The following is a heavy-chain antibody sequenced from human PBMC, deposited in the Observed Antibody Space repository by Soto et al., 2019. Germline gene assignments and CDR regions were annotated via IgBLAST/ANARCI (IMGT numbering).Heavy chain of an antibody. CDR3: ARHSSSLLNPEDGFDP. D-gene: IGHD6-13*01. J-gene: IGHJ5*02. CDR2: IYHSGST. V-gene: IGHV4-4*02. CDR1: SGSISSSNW. Sequence: SETLSLTCAVSSGSISSSNWWSWVRQPPGKGLEWIGEIYHSGSTNYNPSLKSRVTISADKSISTAYLQWSSLKASDTAMYYCARHSSSLLNPEDGFDPWGQGTLVTVSS.